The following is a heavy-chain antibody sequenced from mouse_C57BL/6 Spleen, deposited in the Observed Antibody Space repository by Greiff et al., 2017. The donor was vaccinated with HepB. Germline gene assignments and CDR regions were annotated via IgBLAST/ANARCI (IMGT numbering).Heavy chain of an antibody. Sequence: EVKLLESGPGLVKPSQSLSLTCSVTGYSITSGYYWNWIRQFPGNKLEWMGYISYDGSNNYNPSLKNRISITRDTSKNQFFLKLNSVTTEDTATYYCARNGYYDPFDYWGQGTTLTVSS. CDR1: GYSITSGYY. CDR2: ISYDGSN. CDR3: ARNGYYDPFDY. D-gene: IGHD2-3*01. V-gene: IGHV3-6*01. J-gene: IGHJ2*01.